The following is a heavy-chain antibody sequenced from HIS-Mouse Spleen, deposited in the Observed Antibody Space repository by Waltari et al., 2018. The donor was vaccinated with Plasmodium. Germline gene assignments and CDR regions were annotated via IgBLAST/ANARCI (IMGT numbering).Heavy chain of an antibody. J-gene: IGHJ1*01. CDR2: INPNSGGT. CDR1: GYTFTGYY. V-gene: IGHV1-2*02. D-gene: IGHD6-13*01. Sequence: QVQLVQSGAEVNKPGASVTVSCKASGYTFTGYYMHWVRQAPGHRLEWMGWINPNSGGTNYEQKFQGRVTMTRDTSISTAYMELSRLRSDDTAVYYCARVLGYKAAAGTFVEYFQHWGQGTLVTVSS. CDR3: ARVLGYKAAAGTFVEYFQH.